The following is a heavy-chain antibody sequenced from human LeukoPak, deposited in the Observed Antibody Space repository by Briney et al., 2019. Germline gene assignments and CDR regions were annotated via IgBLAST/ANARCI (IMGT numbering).Heavy chain of an antibody. CDR2: ISYSGST. Sequence: SETLSLTCTASGDSISSYYWSWIRQPPGKGLEWIGYISYSGSTNYNPSLESRVTISGDTSRNRFSLKQSSVTAADTAFYYCARQSRGTTARLFDYWGQGTLVTVSS. D-gene: IGHD1-1*01. CDR1: GDSISSYY. V-gene: IGHV4-59*08. J-gene: IGHJ4*02. CDR3: ARQSRGTTARLFDY.